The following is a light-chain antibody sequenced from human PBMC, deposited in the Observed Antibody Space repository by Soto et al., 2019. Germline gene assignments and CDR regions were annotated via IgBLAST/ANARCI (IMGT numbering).Light chain of an antibody. Sequence: EIVLTQSPGTLSLSPGERATLSCRASQSVSSTYLAWYQQKPGQAPRLLIYGASTRATGIPDRFSGSRSGTNFTLTISRLEPEDFAEYYCQQCRTPPLTFRGGTKVEIE. V-gene: IGKV3-20*01. J-gene: IGKJ4*01. CDR1: QSVSSTY. CDR2: GAS. CDR3: QQCRTPPLT.